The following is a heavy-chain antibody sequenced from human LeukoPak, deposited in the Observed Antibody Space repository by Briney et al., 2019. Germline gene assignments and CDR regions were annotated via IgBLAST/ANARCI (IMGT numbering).Heavy chain of an antibody. V-gene: IGHV3-23*01. J-gene: IGHJ4*02. CDR1: GFTFSSFA. D-gene: IGHD2-15*01. CDR2: VSRTGSTK. Sequence: GGSLRLSCVASGFTFSSFALDWVRQAPGRGLEWISVVSRTGSTKYYADSVKGRFTVSRDNSKNTVYLQMNSLRIDDSAVYYCAKRKNSPGYSSLDQWGQGTLVTVSS. CDR3: AKRKNSPGYSSLDQ.